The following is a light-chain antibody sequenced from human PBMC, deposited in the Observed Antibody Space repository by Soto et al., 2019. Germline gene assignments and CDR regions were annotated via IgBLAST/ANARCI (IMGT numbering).Light chain of an antibody. CDR3: SSYTGSSTLV. CDR1: NNDVGGYNY. V-gene: IGLV2-14*01. CDR2: KVT. J-gene: IGLJ1*01. Sequence: QSALTQPASVSGSPGQSITISCTGTNNDVGGYNYVSWYQHLPGKAPKLMIYKVTSRPSGVSNRFSGSRSGNTASLTISGLRAEDEADYYCSSYTGSSTLVFGTGTKVTVL.